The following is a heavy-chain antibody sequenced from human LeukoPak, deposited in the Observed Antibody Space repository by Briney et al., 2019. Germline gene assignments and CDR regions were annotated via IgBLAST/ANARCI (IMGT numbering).Heavy chain of an antibody. Sequence: PGGSLRLSCAASGFTFSDHYIDWVRQAPGEWLECVGRIRNKANSYTTDYAASVKGRFTISRTDSKNSVYMQMNSQKTEHTAMYYCTSGYCSGGSCYSASFAYWGQGTLVTVAS. J-gene: IGHJ4*02. CDR1: GFTFSDHY. CDR2: IRNKANSYTT. D-gene: IGHD2-15*01. V-gene: IGHV3-72*01. CDR3: TSGYCSGGSCYSASFAY.